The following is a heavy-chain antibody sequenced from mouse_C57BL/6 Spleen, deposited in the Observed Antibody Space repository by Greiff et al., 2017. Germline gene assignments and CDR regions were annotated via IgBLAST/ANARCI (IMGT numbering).Heavy chain of an antibody. Sequence: QVQLKQPGAELVMPGASVKLSCKASGYTFTSYWMHWVKQRPGQGLEWIGEIDPSDSYTNYNQKFKGKSTLTVDKSSSTAYMQLSSLTSEDSAVYYCARTYGNYGAMDYWGQGTSVTVSS. CDR3: ARTYGNYGAMDY. D-gene: IGHD2-1*01. J-gene: IGHJ4*01. CDR2: IDPSDSYT. V-gene: IGHV1-69*01. CDR1: GYTFTSYW.